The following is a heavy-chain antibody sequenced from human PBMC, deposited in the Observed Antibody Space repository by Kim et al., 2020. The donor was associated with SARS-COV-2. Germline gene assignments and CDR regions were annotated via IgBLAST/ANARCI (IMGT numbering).Heavy chain of an antibody. J-gene: IGHJ3*02. Sequence: SETLSLTCTVSGGSISSGGYYWSWIRQHPGKGLEWIGYIYYSGSTYYNPSLKSRVTISVDTSKNQFSLKLSSVTAADTAVYYCARLQYRDDAFDIWGQGTMVTVSS. CDR3: ARLQYRDDAFDI. V-gene: IGHV4-31*03. D-gene: IGHD4-4*01. CDR1: GGSISSGGYY. CDR2: IYYSGST.